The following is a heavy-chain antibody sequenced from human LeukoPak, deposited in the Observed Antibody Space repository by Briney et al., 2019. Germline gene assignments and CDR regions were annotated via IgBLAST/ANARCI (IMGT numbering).Heavy chain of an antibody. V-gene: IGHV1-2*02. Sequence: GASVKVSCKASGYTFTGYYMHWVRQAPGQGLEWMGWINPNSGGINYAQKFQGRVTMTRDTSISTAYMELSRLRSDDTAVYYCARDLSEQQSFPAFDIWGQGTMVTVSS. D-gene: IGHD6-13*01. CDR1: GYTFTGYY. CDR3: ARDLSEQQSFPAFDI. CDR2: INPNSGGI. J-gene: IGHJ3*02.